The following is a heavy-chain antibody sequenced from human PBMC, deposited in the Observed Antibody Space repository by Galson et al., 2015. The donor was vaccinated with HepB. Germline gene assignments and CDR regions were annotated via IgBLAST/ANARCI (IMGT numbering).Heavy chain of an antibody. CDR2: ISWNSGSI. J-gene: IGHJ4*02. D-gene: IGHD6-13*01. CDR1: GFTFDDYA. V-gene: IGHV3-9*01. CDR3: AKDTALYGSSWGGFDY. Sequence: SLRLSCAASGFTFDDYAMHWVRHAPGKGLEWVSGISWNSGSIGYADSVKGRFTISRDNAKNSLYLQMNSLRAEDTALYYCAKDTALYGSSWGGFDYWGQGTLVTVSS.